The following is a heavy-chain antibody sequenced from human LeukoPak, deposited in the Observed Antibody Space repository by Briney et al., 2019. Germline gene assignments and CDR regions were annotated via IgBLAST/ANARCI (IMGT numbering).Heavy chain of an antibody. CDR2: ISGSGGST. V-gene: IGHV3-23*01. CDR1: GFTFYTYA. Sequence: GGSLRLSCAASGFTFYTYAMSWVRQAPGKGLEWVSGISGSGGSTYYADSVKGRFTISRDNSKNTLYLQMNSLRAEDTAVHYCTKVPEGSYRYTLSDWGQGTLVTVSS. CDR3: TKVPEGSYRYTLSD. J-gene: IGHJ4*02. D-gene: IGHD3-16*02.